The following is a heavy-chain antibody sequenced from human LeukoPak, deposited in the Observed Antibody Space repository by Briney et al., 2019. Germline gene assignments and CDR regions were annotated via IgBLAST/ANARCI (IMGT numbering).Heavy chain of an antibody. V-gene: IGHV4-34*01. D-gene: IGHD6-19*01. CDR3: ARGQLYSSGWYYFDY. J-gene: IGHJ4*02. CDR2: INHSGST. CDR1: GGSFSGYY. Sequence: SETLSLACAVYGGSFSGYYWSWIRQPPGKGLEWIGEINHSGSTNYNPSFKSRVTISVDTSKNQFSLKLSSVTAADTAVYYCARGQLYSSGWYYFDYWGQGTLVTVSS.